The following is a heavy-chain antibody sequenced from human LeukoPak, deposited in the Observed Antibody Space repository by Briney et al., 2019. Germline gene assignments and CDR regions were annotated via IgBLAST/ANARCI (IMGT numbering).Heavy chain of an antibody. CDR2: ISSSGSTI. CDR3: ARSPRGFLEWFSYYFDY. V-gene: IGHV3-11*04. J-gene: IGHJ4*02. D-gene: IGHD3-3*01. Sequence: GGSLRLSCAASGFTVSSNYMSWVRQAPGKGLEWVSYISSSGSTIYYADSVKGRFTISRDNAKNSLYLRMNSLRAEDTAVYYCARSPRGFLEWFSYYFDYWGQGTLVTVSS. CDR1: GFTVSSNY.